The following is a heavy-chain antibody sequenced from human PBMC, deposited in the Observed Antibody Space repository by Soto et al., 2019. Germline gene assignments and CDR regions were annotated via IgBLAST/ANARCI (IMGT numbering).Heavy chain of an antibody. CDR3: APLSVSLSGPYGIHV. Sequence: PSQTLSLTCLVSGYSPTSSDYYWAWIRQPPGKGLEWIGSMFYSGLTYYNPSLKSRVTLTVDTSKNQFSVRLNSVTAADTAVYYCAPLSVSLSGPYGIHVWGQGTTVTVSS. CDR1: GYSPTSSDYY. V-gene: IGHV4-39*01. CDR2: MFYSGLT. D-gene: IGHD2-15*01. J-gene: IGHJ6*02.